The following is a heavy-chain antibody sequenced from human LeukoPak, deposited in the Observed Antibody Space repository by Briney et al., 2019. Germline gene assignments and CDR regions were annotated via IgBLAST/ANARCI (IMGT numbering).Heavy chain of an antibody. D-gene: IGHD2-2*01. J-gene: IGHJ4*02. CDR1: GYTFTSYA. V-gene: IGHV1-3*01. CDR2: INAGNGNT. Sequence: ASVKVSCKASGYTFTSYAMHWVRQAPGQRLEWMGWINAGNGNTKYSQKFQGRVTITRDTSTSTAYMELRSLRSDDTAVYYCARDLAVSKGRDKVVPAANSYWGQGTLVTVSS. CDR3: ARDLAVSKGRDKVVPAANSY.